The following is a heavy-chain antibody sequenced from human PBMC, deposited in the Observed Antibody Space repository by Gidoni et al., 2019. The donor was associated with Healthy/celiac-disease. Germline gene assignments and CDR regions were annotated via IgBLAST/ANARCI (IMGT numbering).Heavy chain of an antibody. CDR1: GFTFSRYA. CDR3: AKGGDSGSYSR. D-gene: IGHD1-26*01. Sequence: EVQLLESGGGLVQPGGSLRLSCAAPGFTFSRYAMSWVRQATGKGLEWVSAISGSGGSTYYADSVKGRFTISRDNSKNTLYLQMNSLRAEDTAVYYCAKGGDSGSYSRWGQGTLVTVSS. CDR2: ISGSGGST. V-gene: IGHV3-23*01. J-gene: IGHJ4*02.